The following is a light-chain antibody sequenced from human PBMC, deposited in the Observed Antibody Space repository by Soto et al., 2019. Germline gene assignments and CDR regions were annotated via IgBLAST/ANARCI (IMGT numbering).Light chain of an antibody. Sequence: EIVLTQSPGTLSLSPGDRATLSCRASQSVNSNFLAWYQQKPGQAPRLLIYGASSRATGIPDTFSGSGSGTDFTLTISRLEPGDFAVYYCQQYDNSPGYTFGQGTKLEIK. CDR1: QSVNSNF. CDR3: QQYDNSPGYT. J-gene: IGKJ2*01. CDR2: GAS. V-gene: IGKV3-20*01.